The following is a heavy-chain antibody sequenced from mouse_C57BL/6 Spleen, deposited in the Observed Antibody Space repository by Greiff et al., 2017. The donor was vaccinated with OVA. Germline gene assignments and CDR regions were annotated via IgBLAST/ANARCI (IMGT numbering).Heavy chain of an antibody. CDR3: AKKGGLRPDYAMDY. CDR2: IWRGGST. D-gene: IGHD2-4*01. Sequence: VMLVESGPGLVQPSQRLSITCTVSGFSLTSYGVHWVRQSPGKGLEWLGVIWRGGSTDYNAAFMSRLSITKDNSKSQVFFKMNSLQADDTAIYYCAKKGGLRPDYAMDYWGQGTSVTVSS. V-gene: IGHV2-5*01. CDR1: GFSLTSYG. J-gene: IGHJ4*01.